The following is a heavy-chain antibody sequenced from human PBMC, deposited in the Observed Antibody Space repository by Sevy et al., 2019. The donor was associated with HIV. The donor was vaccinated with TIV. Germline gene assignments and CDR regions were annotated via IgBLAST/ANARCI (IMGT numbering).Heavy chain of an antibody. CDR3: ARRNDFDI. CDR1: GGSINSDH. V-gene: IGHV4-59*12. CDR2: FYYTGGT. J-gene: IGHJ3*02. Sequence: SETLSLTCTVSGGSINSDHWNWIRQPPGKRLEWIGYFYYTGGTNYNPSLKNRVTISVARTKNQFSLKLTSVTAADTAVYYCARRNDFDIWGQGTMVTVSS.